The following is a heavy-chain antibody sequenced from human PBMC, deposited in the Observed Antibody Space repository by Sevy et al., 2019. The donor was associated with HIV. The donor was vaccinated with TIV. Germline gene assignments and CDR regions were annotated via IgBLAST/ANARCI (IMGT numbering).Heavy chain of an antibody. CDR1: GFTFSSYG. Sequence: GGSLRLSCAASGFTFSSYGMHWVRQAPGKGLEWEAVIWYDGSNKYYADSVKRRFTISRDNSKNTLYLQMNSLRAEDTAVYYCASNGGLCGGDCHNWFDPWGQGTLVTVSS. J-gene: IGHJ5*02. CDR2: IWYDGSNK. V-gene: IGHV3-33*01. D-gene: IGHD2-21*02. CDR3: ASNGGLCGGDCHNWFDP.